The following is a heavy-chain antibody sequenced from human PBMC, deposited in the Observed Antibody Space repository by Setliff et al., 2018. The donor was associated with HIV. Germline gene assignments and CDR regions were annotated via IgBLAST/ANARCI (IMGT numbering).Heavy chain of an antibody. CDR3: ARGGFKWSGSYADY. D-gene: IGHD1-26*01. CDR2: IKHSGST. Sequence: PSETLSLTCAVSGYSISSGYYWGWIRQSPGKGLEWIGEIKHSGSTNYNPSLKSRVTISVDTAKNQFSLNLTSVTAADTAVYYCARGGFKWSGSYADYWGQGTLVTVSS. CDR1: GYSISSGYY. J-gene: IGHJ4*02. V-gene: IGHV4-38-2*01.